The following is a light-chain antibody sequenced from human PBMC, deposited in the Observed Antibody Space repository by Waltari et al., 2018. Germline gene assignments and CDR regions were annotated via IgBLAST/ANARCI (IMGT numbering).Light chain of an antibody. Sequence: QSALTQPASMSGSPGQSITISCTGTSSDIGTYNLVSWFQQHPGNVPKLMIYEGSKRPSGVSYRCSGSKSGNTASLTISGLQAEDEADYYCSSYAGGVWVFGGGTKVTVL. CDR1: SSDIGTYNL. V-gene: IGLV2-23*01. CDR3: SSYAGGVWV. CDR2: EGS. J-gene: IGLJ3*02.